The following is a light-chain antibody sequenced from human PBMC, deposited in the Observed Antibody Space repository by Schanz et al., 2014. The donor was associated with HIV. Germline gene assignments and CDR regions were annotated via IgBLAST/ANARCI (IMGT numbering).Light chain of an antibody. CDR2: AAS. CDR1: QGISSY. CDR3: QQYYSFPWT. V-gene: IGKV1-9*01. J-gene: IGKJ1*01. Sequence: IQLTQSPSSLSASVGDRVTITCRASQGISSYLAWYQQKPGKAPKVLIYAASTLQSGVPSRFSGSGSGTEFTLTISSLQPDDFATYYCQQYYSFPWTFGHGTKVAIK.